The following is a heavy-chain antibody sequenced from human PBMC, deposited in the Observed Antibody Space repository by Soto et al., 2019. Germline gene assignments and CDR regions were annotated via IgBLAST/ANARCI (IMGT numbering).Heavy chain of an antibody. D-gene: IGHD6-13*01. Sequence: GESLKISCEGSGFLIKSYPMMWVRQAPEKGLEWVAVITVSASDPYYADSVKGRFTISRDNSKNTLYLQMNSLRAEDTAVYYCAKDQGSSWYEIDYWGQGTLVTVSS. CDR3: AKDQGSSWYEIDY. J-gene: IGHJ4*02. CDR1: GFLIKSYP. CDR2: ITVSASDP. V-gene: IGHV3-23*01.